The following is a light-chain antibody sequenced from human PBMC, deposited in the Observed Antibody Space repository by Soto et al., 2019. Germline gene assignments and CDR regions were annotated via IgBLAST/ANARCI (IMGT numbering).Light chain of an antibody. V-gene: IGKV1-39*01. CDR3: HQSSSAPPT. Sequence: DIQMAQSPSSLSASVGDRVTITCRASQTINSYLNWYQQKPGKAPKLLIYSASNLQSGVPSRFSGSGSGTYFIFTISSLQPEDFATYYCHQSSSAPPTFGQGTKV. J-gene: IGKJ1*01. CDR2: SAS. CDR1: QTINSY.